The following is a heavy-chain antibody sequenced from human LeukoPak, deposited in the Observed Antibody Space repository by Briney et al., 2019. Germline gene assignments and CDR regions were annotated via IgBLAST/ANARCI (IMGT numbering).Heavy chain of an antibody. J-gene: IGHJ4*02. CDR3: ARIRMSMLRGDFDY. V-gene: IGHV3-48*03. Sequence: GGSLGLSCAASGFTFSSYEMNWVRQAPGKGLEWVSYISSSGDTIYYADSVKGRFTISRENAKNSLYLQMNSLRAEDTAVYYCARIRMSMLRGDFDYWGQGTLVTVSS. CDR1: GFTFSSYE. D-gene: IGHD3-10*01. CDR2: ISSSGDTI.